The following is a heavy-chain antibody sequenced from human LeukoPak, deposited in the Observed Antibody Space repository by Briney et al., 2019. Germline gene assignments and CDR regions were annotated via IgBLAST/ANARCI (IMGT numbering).Heavy chain of an antibody. CDR1: GGSFSGYY. V-gene: IGHV4-34*01. CDR3: ARSWFSTGPADY. D-gene: IGHD6-13*01. Sequence: SETLSLTCAVYGGSFSGYYRSWIRQPPGKGLEWIGEINHSGSTNYNPSLKSRVTISVDTSKNQFSLKLSSVTAADTAVYYCARSWFSTGPADYWGQGTLVAVSS. CDR2: INHSGST. J-gene: IGHJ4*02.